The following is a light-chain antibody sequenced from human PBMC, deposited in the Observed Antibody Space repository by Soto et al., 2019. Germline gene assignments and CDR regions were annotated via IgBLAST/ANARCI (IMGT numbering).Light chain of an antibody. Sequence: DVQMTQSPLFLSASVGDTIAITCRSSQPISGYLNSYQHKPGKAPNLLIPAASILQPGVPSRFSGTGSGTHFTLTIPSLGPDDCAPYFCQQTYTTPIYTFGQGTHLEI. CDR1: QPISGY. V-gene: IGKV1-39*01. CDR2: AAS. J-gene: IGKJ2*01. CDR3: QQTYTTPIYT.